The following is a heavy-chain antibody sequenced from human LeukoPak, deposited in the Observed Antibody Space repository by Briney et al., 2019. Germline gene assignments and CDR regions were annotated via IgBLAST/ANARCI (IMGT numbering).Heavy chain of an antibody. V-gene: IGHV4-4*07. J-gene: IGHJ4*02. Sequence: SETLSLTCTVSGGSISSYYWSWIRQPAGKGLEGIGRIYTSGSTNYNPSLKSRVTMSVDTSKNQFSLKLSSVTAADTAVYYCARDPGSGWYNQIDYWGQGTLVTVSS. D-gene: IGHD6-19*01. CDR2: IYTSGST. CDR1: GGSISSYY. CDR3: ARDPGSGWYNQIDY.